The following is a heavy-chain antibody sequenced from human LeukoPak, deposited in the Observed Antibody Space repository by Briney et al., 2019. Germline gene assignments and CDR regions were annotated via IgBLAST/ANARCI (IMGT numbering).Heavy chain of an antibody. Sequence: SETLSLTCAVYGGSFSGYYWSWIRQPPGKGLEWIGRIYTSGSTNYNPSLKSRVTVPVDTSKNQFSLKLSSVTAADTAVYYRARDGDYYYYYMDVWGKGTTVTISS. CDR3: ARDGDYYYYYMDV. CDR1: GGSFSGYY. V-gene: IGHV4-4*08. CDR2: IYTSGST. J-gene: IGHJ6*03.